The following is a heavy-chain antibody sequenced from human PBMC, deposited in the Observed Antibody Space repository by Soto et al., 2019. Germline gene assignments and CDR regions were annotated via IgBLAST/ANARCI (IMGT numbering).Heavy chain of an antibody. CDR3: ARSSVECLPVDDAFDI. CDR1: GGTFSSYA. D-gene: IGHD3-3*01. Sequence: QVQLVQSGAEVQKPGSSVKVSCKASGGTFSSYAISWVRQAPGQGLEWMGGIIPIFGTANYAQKFQGRVTITADKSTSTAYMELSSLRSEDTAVYYCARSSVECLPVDDAFDIWGQGTMVTVSS. CDR2: IIPIFGTA. J-gene: IGHJ3*02. V-gene: IGHV1-69*06.